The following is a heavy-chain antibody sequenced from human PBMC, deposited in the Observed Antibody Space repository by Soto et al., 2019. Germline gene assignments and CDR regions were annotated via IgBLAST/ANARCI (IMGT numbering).Heavy chain of an antibody. V-gene: IGHV4-61*08. CDR3: AGEYCSGGSCYSDNWFDP. J-gene: IGHJ5*02. CDR2: IYYSGNT. CDR1: GGSVSSGDYY. D-gene: IGHD2-15*01. Sequence: SETLSLTCTVSGGSVSSGDYYWSWIRQPPGKGLEWIGYIYYSGNTNYNPSLKSRVTISVDPSKNQLSLKLSSVTAADTAVYYCAGEYCSGGSCYSDNWFDPLAQGTLVPVSS.